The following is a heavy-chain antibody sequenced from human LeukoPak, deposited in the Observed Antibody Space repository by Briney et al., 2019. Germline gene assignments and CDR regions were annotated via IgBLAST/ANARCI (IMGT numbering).Heavy chain of an antibody. D-gene: IGHD3-16*01. J-gene: IGHJ6*03. V-gene: IGHV4-38-2*01. CDR2: IYHSGST. CDR1: GYSIRSDYY. Sequence: TSETLSLTCAVSGYSIRSDYYWAWIRQPPGKGLEWIGNIYHSGSTYYNPSLNSRVTISVDTSKNQFSLRLSSVTAADTAAFYCARVMGYYYYMDVWGTGTTVTVSS. CDR3: ARVMGYYYYMDV.